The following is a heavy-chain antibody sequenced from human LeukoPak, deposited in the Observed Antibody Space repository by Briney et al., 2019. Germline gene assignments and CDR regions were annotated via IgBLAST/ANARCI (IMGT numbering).Heavy chain of an antibody. D-gene: IGHD2-8*01. CDR3: TRDFYCTNGVCYTTEWDY. V-gene: IGHV3-49*04. CDR1: GFTFGDYA. CDR2: IRSKAYGGTT. Sequence: GRSLRLSCTASGFTFGDYAMSWVRQAPGKGLEWVGFIRSKAYGGTTEYAASVKGRFTISRDDSKSIAYLQMNSLKTEDTAVYYCTRDFYCTNGVCYTTEWDYWGRGTLVTVSS. J-gene: IGHJ4*02.